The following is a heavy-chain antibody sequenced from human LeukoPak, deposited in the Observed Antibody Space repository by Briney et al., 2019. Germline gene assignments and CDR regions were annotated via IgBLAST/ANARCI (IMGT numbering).Heavy chain of an antibody. D-gene: IGHD5-12*01. CDR3: ARGLVLATDDAFDI. V-gene: IGHV4-59*01. CDR1: GVSIRIYF. J-gene: IGHJ3*02. CDR2: IWETKLT. Sequence: SETLSLTCTVCGVSIRIYFWSWLRQPPGEGLEWCGNIWETKLTDYNASLKSRVTISLDASKNHFSLTLRCVTAAHRALFFCARGLVLATDDAFDIWGQGTLVTVSS.